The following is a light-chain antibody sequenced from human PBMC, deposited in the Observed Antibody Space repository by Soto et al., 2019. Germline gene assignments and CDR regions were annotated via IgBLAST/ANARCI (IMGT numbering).Light chain of an antibody. CDR3: QHSTTWT. V-gene: IGKV1-39*01. CDR1: QGISTY. Sequence: DIQMTQSPSSLSASVGDRVTITCRASQGISTYLKWYQQKPGKAPKLLIYAASSLQSGVTSRFSGSGSETDFTLTISSLQPEDFATYSCQHSTTWTFGQGTKVDVK. CDR2: AAS. J-gene: IGKJ1*01.